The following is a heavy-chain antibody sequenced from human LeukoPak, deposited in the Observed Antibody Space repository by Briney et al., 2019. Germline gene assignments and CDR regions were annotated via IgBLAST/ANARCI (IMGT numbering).Heavy chain of an antibody. Sequence: PSETLSLTCSVSGGSISGHYWTWIRQPPGKGLEWIGQIHYTGKPDYNPSLKSRITISVDTSKNQVSLQVSSVTAADSAIYYCARFGVDYDMDVWGHGTTVNVFS. CDR3: ARFGVDYDMDV. D-gene: IGHD3-16*01. CDR1: GGSISGHY. V-gene: IGHV4-59*11. CDR2: IHYTGKP. J-gene: IGHJ6*02.